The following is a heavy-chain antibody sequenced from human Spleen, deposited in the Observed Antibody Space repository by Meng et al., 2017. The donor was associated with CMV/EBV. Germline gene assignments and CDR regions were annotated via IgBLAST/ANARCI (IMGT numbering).Heavy chain of an antibody. CDR3: ARDPNPPGSGSYLYWFDS. Sequence: SIGSKNYYWAWIRQSPAKGLEWIGSINYRGTTYYNPSLSSRVTMSLDTSKKQFSLKLTSVSAADTAIYFCARDPNPPGSGSYLYWFDSWGQGTLVTVSS. J-gene: IGHJ5*01. V-gene: IGHV4-39*07. D-gene: IGHD3-10*01. CDR2: INYRGTT. CDR1: SIGSKNYY.